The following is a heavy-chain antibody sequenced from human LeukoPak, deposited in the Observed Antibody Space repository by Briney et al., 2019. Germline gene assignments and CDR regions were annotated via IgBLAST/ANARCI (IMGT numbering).Heavy chain of an antibody. CDR1: GGSISSGDYY. Sequence: SETLSLTCTVSGGSISSGDYYWSWIRQPPGKGLEWIWYIYYSGSTYYNPSLKSRVTISVDTSKNQFSLKLSSVTAADTAVYYCAREGIRVNYYYYGMDVWGQGTTVTVSS. CDR3: AREGIRVNYYYYGMDV. V-gene: IGHV4-30-4*01. J-gene: IGHJ6*02. D-gene: IGHD2/OR15-2a*01. CDR2: IYYSGST.